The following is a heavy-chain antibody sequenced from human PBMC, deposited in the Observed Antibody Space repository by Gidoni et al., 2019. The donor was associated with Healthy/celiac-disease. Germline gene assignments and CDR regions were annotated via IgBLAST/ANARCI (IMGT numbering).Heavy chain of an antibody. CDR2: ISWNSGRI. D-gene: IGHD6-6*01. V-gene: IGHV3-9*01. CDR3: AKDGGSSSSFDY. Sequence: EVQLVESGGGLVQPGRSLRLSCAASGFTFDDYAMHWVRQAPGKGLEWVSGISWNSGRIGYADSVKGRFTISRDNAKNSLYLQMNSLRAEDTALYYCAKDGGSSSSFDYWGQGTLVTVSS. J-gene: IGHJ4*02. CDR1: GFTFDDYA.